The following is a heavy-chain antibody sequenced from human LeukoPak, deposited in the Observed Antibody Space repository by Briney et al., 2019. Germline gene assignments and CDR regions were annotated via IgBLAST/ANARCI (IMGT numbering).Heavy chain of an antibody. CDR2: IIPIFGTA. D-gene: IGHD3-3*01. Sequence: ASVKVSCKASGVTFSSYAISWVRQAPGQGLEWMGGIIPIFGTANYAQKFQGRVTITTDESTSTAYMELSSLRSEDTAVYYCARVGFLEWLSYYYYYMDVWGKGTTVTVSS. J-gene: IGHJ6*03. V-gene: IGHV1-69*05. CDR1: GVTFSSYA. CDR3: ARVGFLEWLSYYYYYMDV.